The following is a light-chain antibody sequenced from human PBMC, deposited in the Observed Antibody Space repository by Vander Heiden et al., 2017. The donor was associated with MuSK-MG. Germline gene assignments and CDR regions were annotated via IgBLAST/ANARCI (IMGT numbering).Light chain of an antibody. CDR2: ASS. CDR1: QDISSY. Sequence: DIQLTQSPSFLSASVGDRVTITCRASQDISSYLAWKQQKPGKAPKVLIYASSSWQRGVPSSFVGSGSGTVFTRTFSSLQPEDLATYYGQQLNSYPKTFGRGTKVEIK. CDR3: QQLNSYPKT. V-gene: IGKV1-9*01. J-gene: IGKJ4*01.